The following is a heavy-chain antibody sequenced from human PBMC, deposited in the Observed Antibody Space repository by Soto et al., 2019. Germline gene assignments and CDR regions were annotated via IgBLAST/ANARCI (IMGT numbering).Heavy chain of an antibody. CDR2: INPSGGST. V-gene: IGHV1-46*01. Sequence: ASVKVSCKASGYTFTSYYMHWVRQAPGQGLEWMGIINPSGGSTSYAQKFQGRVTMTTDTSTSTAYMELSSLRSEDTAVYYCARDCTNCYDSSAYGFWGQGTLVTVSS. D-gene: IGHD3-22*01. CDR1: GYTFTSYY. J-gene: IGHJ4*02. CDR3: ARDCTNCYDSSAYGF.